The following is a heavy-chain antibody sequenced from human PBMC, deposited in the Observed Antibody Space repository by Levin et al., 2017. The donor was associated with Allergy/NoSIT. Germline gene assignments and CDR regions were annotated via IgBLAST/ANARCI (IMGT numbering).Heavy chain of an antibody. CDR2: IYYSGST. CDR1: GGSISSYY. D-gene: IGHD6-13*01. V-gene: IGHV4-59*01. J-gene: IGHJ6*03. CDR3: ARAPAPAAAGTPGYYYYYMDV. Sequence: SETLSLTCTVSGGSISSYYWSWIRQPPGKGLEWIGYIYYSGSTNYNPSLKSRVTISVDTSKNQFSLKLSSVTAADTAVYYCARAPAPAAAGTPGYYYYYMDVWGKGTTVTVSS.